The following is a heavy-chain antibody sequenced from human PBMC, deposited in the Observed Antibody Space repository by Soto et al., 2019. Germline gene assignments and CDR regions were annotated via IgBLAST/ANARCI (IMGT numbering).Heavy chain of an antibody. D-gene: IGHD2-2*01. J-gene: IGHJ6*02. CDR3: ASRGVYCSSTSCYGSVYYYYYGMDV. V-gene: IGHV1-69*13. CDR2: IIPIFGTA. CDR1: GDTLSGDA. Sequence: GASLKGACKAAGDTLSGDASSCGRQTPGQGLEWMVGIIPIFGTANYAQKFQGRVTITADESTSTAYMELSSLRSEDTAVYYCASRGVYCSSTSCYGSVYYYYYGMDVWGQGTTVTVSS.